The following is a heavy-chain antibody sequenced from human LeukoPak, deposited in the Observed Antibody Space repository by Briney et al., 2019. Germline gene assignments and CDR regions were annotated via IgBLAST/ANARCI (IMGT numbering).Heavy chain of an antibody. V-gene: IGHV3-30*03. CDR3: ASSYSGLLRYFDWLLDY. Sequence: PGGSLRLSCAASGFTFGSYWMHWVRQAPGKGLEWVAVISYDGSNKYYADSVKGRFTISRDNSKNTLYLQMNSLRAEDTAVYYCASSYSGLLRYFDWLLDYWGQGTLVTVSS. CDR2: ISYDGSNK. CDR1: GFTFGSYW. J-gene: IGHJ4*02. D-gene: IGHD3-9*01.